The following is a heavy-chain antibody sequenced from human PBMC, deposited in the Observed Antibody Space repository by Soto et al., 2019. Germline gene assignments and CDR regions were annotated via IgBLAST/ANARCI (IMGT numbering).Heavy chain of an antibody. V-gene: IGHV3-30*18. CDR2: ISYDGSNK. CDR1: GFTFSSYG. D-gene: IGHD1-26*01. J-gene: IGHJ3*02. Sequence: GGSLRLSCAASGFTFSSYGMHWVRQAPGKGLEWVAVISYDGSNKYYADSVKGRFTISRDNSKNTLYLQMNSLRAEDTAVYYCAKDGALDAFDIWGQGTMVTVSS. CDR3: AKDGALDAFDI.